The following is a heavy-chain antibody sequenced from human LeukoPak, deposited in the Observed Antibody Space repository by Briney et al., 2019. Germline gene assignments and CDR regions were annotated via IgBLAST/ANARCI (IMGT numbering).Heavy chain of an antibody. D-gene: IGHD3-10*01. J-gene: IGHJ2*01. CDR3: AKDRRPTVSGGYFDL. Sequence: GGSLRLSCAASGFTFDDYAMHWVRHAPGKGLEWVSGLSWNSGHKGYADCVKGRFTISRDNAKNSLYLRMNSLRAEDTALYYCAKDRRPTVSGGYFDLWGRGTLVIVSS. V-gene: IGHV3-9*01. CDR2: LSWNSGHK. CDR1: GFTFDDYA.